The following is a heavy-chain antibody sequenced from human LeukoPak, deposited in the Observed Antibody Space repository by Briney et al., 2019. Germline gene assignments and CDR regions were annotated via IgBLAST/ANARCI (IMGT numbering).Heavy chain of an antibody. V-gene: IGHV1-69*05. CDR2: IIPIFGTA. Sequence: GASVTVSCTASGGTFISYAISWVRQAPGQGLEWMGGIIPIFGTANYAQKFQGRVTITTDESTSTAYMELSSLRSEDTAVYYCARDRGRETYYDFWSGYSSGGHHWFDPWGQGTLVTVSS. J-gene: IGHJ5*02. CDR1: GGTFISYA. D-gene: IGHD3-3*01. CDR3: ARDRGRETYYDFWSGYSSGGHHWFDP.